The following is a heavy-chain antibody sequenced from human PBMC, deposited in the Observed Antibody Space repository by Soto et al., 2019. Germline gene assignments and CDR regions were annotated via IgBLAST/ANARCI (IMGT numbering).Heavy chain of an antibody. V-gene: IGHV4-31*03. CDR1: GGSISSGDYY. CDR2: IYYSGST. Sequence: QVQLQESGPGLVKPSQTLSLTCTVSGGSISSGDYYWSWIRQHPGKGLEWIGYIYYSGSTYSNPSLKSRVTISIDTSKTQFSPKLSSVTAAYTAVYYCARWWSGSRQGFDPWGQGTLVTVSS. J-gene: IGHJ5*02. D-gene: IGHD3-3*01. CDR3: ARWWSGSRQGFDP.